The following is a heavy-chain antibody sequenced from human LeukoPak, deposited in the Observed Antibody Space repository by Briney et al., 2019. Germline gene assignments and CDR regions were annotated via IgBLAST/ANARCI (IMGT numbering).Heavy chain of an antibody. V-gene: IGHV1-69*05. CDR1: GGTFSSYA. J-gene: IGHJ3*02. CDR3: ARAPLHYGGNSWGAFDI. Sequence: ASVKVSCKASGGTFSSYAISWVRQAPGQGLEWMGRIIPIFGTANYAQKFQGRVTITTDESTSTAYMGLSSLRSEDTAVHYCARAPLHYGGNSWGAFDIWGQGTMVTVSS. D-gene: IGHD4-23*01. CDR2: IIPIFGTA.